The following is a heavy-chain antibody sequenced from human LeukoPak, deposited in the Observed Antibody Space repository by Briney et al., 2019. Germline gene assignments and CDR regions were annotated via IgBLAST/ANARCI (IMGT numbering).Heavy chain of an antibody. V-gene: IGHV4-34*01. D-gene: IGHD2-8*01. CDR2: INHSGST. Sequence: SETLSLTCAVYGGSFSGYYWSWIRQPPGKGLEWIGEINHSGSTNYNPSLKSRVTISVDTSKNQFSLKLTSVTAADTALYYCARIMDTAWGMDVWGQGTTVTVSS. CDR1: GGSFSGYY. CDR3: ARIMDTAWGMDV. J-gene: IGHJ6*02.